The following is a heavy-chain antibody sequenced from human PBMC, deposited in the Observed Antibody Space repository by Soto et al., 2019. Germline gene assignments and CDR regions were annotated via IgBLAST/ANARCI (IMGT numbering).Heavy chain of an antibody. J-gene: IGHJ5*02. CDR2: IYHSGYT. Sequence: GPGPADPSETLSLTCTVSGYSISSGYYWGWIRQPPGKGLEWIGSIYHSGYTHYNASLKSRVTISVSVDTSKNHFSLKLSSVTVADTAVYYCARYTTSSNWFDPWGQGILVTVSS. D-gene: IGHD2-2*02. V-gene: IGHV4-38-2*02. CDR3: ARYTTSSNWFDP. CDR1: GYSISSGYY.